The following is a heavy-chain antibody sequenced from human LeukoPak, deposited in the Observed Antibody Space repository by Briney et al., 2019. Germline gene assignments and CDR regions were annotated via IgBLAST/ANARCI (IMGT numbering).Heavy chain of an antibody. CDR1: GFRFSSYD. J-gene: IGHJ5*01. V-gene: IGHV3-48*01. CDR3: ATGGSEYRSDWFDS. Sequence: PGGSLRLSCVGSGFRFSSYDMNWVRQAPGRGLEWLSYLTRTSSATWYADSVKGRFTILRDNAKSSLYLQMNSLRVEDTAVYYCATGGSEYRSDWFDSWGQGTLVNVAS. D-gene: IGHD5-18*01. CDR2: LTRTSSAT.